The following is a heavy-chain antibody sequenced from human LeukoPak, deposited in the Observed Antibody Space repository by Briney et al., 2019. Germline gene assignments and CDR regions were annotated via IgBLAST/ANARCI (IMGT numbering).Heavy chain of an antibody. Sequence: ASVKVSCKASGFTFTSYFMHWVRQAPGQGLEWMGIINPNDGTTSYAQKFQGRVTMTRDTSTSTVYMELSSLRSEDTAVFYCARDKTKPDYWGQGTLVTVSS. CDR1: GFTFTSYF. V-gene: IGHV1-46*01. CDR2: INPNDGTT. J-gene: IGHJ4*02. CDR3: ARDKTKPDY.